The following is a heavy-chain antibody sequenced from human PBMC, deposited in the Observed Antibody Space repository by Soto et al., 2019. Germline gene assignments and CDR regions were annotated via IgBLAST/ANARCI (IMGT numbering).Heavy chain of an antibody. CDR1: GGTFSSYA. Sequence: ASVKVSCKASGGTFSSYAISWVRQAPGQGLEWMGGIIPIFGTANYAQKFQGRVTITADESTSTAYMELSSLRSEDTAVYYCARGGIVLVPARPYYYGMDVWGQGTTVTVSS. CDR2: IIPIFGTA. CDR3: ARGGIVLVPARPYYYGMDV. D-gene: IGHD2-2*01. V-gene: IGHV1-69*13. J-gene: IGHJ6*02.